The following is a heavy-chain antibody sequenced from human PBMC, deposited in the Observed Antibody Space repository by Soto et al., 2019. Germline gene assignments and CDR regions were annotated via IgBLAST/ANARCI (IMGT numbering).Heavy chain of an antibody. CDR1: GFTFSSYA. J-gene: IGHJ6*01. D-gene: IGHD5-18*01. CDR3: AKDKLDTAMVSLDYYYYGMDV. Sequence: WSLRLSWAASGFTFSSYALSWVRQAPLKWLEGVSAISGSGCITYYADSVKGRFTIYRDNSNNTLYLQMNSLRAEDTAVYYCAKDKLDTAMVSLDYYYYGMDVWGQGTTVTVSS. V-gene: IGHV3-23*01. CDR2: ISGSGCIT.